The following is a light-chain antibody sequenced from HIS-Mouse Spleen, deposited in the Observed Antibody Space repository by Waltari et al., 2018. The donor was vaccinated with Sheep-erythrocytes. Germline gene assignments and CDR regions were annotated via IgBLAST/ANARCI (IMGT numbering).Light chain of an antibody. J-gene: IGLJ3*02. CDR3: YSAADNNLV. CDR2: KDS. CDR1: VLAKQY. V-gene: IGLV3-27*01. Sequence: SYELTQPSSVSVSPGQTARITCSGDVLAKQYARWFQQKPGQAPVLVIYKDSERPSGSAERFSGSSSGTTVPLTISGAQVEDEADYYCYSAADNNLVSGGGTKLTVL.